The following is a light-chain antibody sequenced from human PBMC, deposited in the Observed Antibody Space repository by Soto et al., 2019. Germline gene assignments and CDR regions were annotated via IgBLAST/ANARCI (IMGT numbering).Light chain of an antibody. CDR2: WAS. V-gene: IGKV4-1*01. CDR1: QSVLYSSNNKNY. CDR3: QQYYSSPQT. Sequence: DIVMTQSPDSLAVSLGERATINCKSSQSVLYSSNNKNYLAWYQQKPGQPPKLLIYWASTRESGVPDRFSGNGAGTDSTLTISSLQAEDVAVYYCQQYYSSPQTFGQGTKLEIK. J-gene: IGKJ2*01.